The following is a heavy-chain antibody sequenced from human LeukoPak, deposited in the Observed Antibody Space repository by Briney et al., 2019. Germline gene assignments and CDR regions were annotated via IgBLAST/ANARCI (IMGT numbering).Heavy chain of an antibody. CDR2: INHSGST. D-gene: IGHD3-10*01. J-gene: IGHJ4*02. V-gene: IGHV4-34*01. CDR3: ASGYYRRFDY. Sequence: PSETLSLTCAVYGGSFSGYCWSWIRQPPGKGLEWIGEINHSGSTNYNPSLKSRVTISVDTSKNQFSLKLSSVTAADTAVYYCASGYYRRFDYWGQGTLVTVSS. CDR1: GGSFSGYC.